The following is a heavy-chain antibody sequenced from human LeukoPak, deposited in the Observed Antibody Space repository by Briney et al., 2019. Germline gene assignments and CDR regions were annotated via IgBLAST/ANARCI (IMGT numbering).Heavy chain of an antibody. D-gene: IGHD2-2*01. V-gene: IGHV1-69*13. Sequence: ASVKVSCKASGGTFSSYAISWVRQAPGQGLEWMGGIIPIFGTANYAQKFQGRVTITADESTSTAYMELSSLRSEDTAVYYCARVVVVVPAAIPEGIDPWGQGTLVTVSS. CDR3: ARVVVVVPAAIPEGIDP. CDR2: IIPIFGTA. CDR1: GGTFSSYA. J-gene: IGHJ5*02.